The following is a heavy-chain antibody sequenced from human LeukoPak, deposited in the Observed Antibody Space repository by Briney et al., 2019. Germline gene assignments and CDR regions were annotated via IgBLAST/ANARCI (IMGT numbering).Heavy chain of an antibody. Sequence: PGGSLRLSCAASGFTFSIYSMSWVRQAPGKGLEWVANIKQDGSEKYYVDSLKGRFTISRDNTKNSLYLQMNSLRAEDTAVYCCARDSNNYYYYMDVWGKGTTVTVSS. D-gene: IGHD2/OR15-2a*01. CDR1: GFTFSIYS. V-gene: IGHV3-7*01. CDR3: ARDSNNYYYYMDV. J-gene: IGHJ6*03. CDR2: IKQDGSEK.